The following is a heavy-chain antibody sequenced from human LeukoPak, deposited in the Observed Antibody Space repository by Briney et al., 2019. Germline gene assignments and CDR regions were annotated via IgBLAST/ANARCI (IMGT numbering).Heavy chain of an antibody. CDR3: ARDGAVAGIDNAFDI. Sequence: GGSLRPSCAASGFTFSSYSMNWVRQAPGKGLEWVSSISSSSSYIYYADSVKGRFTISRDNAKNSLYLQMNSLRAEDTAVYYCARDGAVAGIDNAFDIWGQGTMVTVSS. J-gene: IGHJ3*02. CDR2: ISSSSSYI. CDR1: GFTFSSYS. D-gene: IGHD6-19*01. V-gene: IGHV3-21*01.